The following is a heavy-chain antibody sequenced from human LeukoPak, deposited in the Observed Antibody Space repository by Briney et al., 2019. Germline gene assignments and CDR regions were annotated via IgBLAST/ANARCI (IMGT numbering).Heavy chain of an antibody. D-gene: IGHD3-10*02. CDR1: GFTFSSYN. CDR3: AELGITMIGGV. J-gene: IGHJ6*04. V-gene: IGHV3-21*01. CDR2: ITSSSNYI. Sequence: GGSLRLSCAASGFTFSSYNMNWVRQAPGKGLGWVSSITSSSNYIYYAHSVKGRFTISRDNAKNSLYLQMNSLRAEDTAVYYCAELGITMIGGVWGKGTTVTISS.